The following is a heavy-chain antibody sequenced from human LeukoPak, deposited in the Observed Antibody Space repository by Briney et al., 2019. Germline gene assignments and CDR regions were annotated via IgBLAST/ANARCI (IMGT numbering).Heavy chain of an antibody. CDR2: IYPGDSDT. Sequence: RGESLKISCKGSGYSFTSYWIGWVRQMPGKGLEWMGFIYPGDSDTRYSPSFQGQVTISADKSISTAYLQWSSLKASDTAMYYCARLTGCSSTSCYYPGYWGQGTLVTVSS. V-gene: IGHV5-51*01. CDR1: GYSFTSYW. CDR3: ARLTGCSSTSCYYPGY. J-gene: IGHJ4*02. D-gene: IGHD2-2*01.